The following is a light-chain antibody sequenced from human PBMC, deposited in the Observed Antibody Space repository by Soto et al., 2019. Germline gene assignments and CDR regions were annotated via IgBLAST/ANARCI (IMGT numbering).Light chain of an antibody. CDR3: QQYEGSPPLT. J-gene: IGKJ4*01. V-gene: IGKV3-20*01. Sequence: ESVLTQSPGTLSLSPGERATLSCRASQSVSSSFLAWYQQKPGQAPRLLIYDASSRATGIPDRFSGSGSGTDFTLTISRLEPEYFAVYYCQQYEGSPPLTFGGGTKVEIK. CDR2: DAS. CDR1: QSVSSSF.